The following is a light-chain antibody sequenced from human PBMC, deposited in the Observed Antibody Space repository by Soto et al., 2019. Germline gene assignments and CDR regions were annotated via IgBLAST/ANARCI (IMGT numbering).Light chain of an antibody. CDR1: QTMNNF. J-gene: IGKJ1*01. CDR3: QQTDTKPWT. Sequence: DIQMTQSPSSLSASVGDRVTITCRASQTMNNFLNWYQQKPGKAPKLLIYAASSLQSGVPSRFSGSGFGTDFTLTITSLQPEDFASYYCQQTDTKPWTFGQGTRVEI. CDR2: AAS. V-gene: IGKV1-39*01.